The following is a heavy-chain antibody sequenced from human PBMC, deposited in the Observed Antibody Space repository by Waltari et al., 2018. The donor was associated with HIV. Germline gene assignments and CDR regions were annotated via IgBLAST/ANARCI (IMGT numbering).Heavy chain of an antibody. CDR1: GFTLRDYA. CDR3: ARTPYDTSGYCFDY. V-gene: IGHV3-30*04. J-gene: IGHJ4*02. CDR2: ISYDGNNK. D-gene: IGHD3-22*01. Sequence: VQLVESGGGVVQPGRSLSVPCVAYGFTLRDYAMHWVRQTPGKGLECVALISYDGNNKDYADSVKGLVTISRDNSKNTLYLQMNNLRVEDTAVYYCARTPYDTSGYCFDYWGQETLVTVSS.